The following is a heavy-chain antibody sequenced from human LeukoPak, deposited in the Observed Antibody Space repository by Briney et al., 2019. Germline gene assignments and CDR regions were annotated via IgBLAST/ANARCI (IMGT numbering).Heavy chain of an antibody. V-gene: IGHV1-2*02. CDR3: ARVVNIVATNYYYYGMDV. Sequence: ASVKVSCKSSGYTFTGYYMHWVRQAPGQGLEWMGWINPNSGGTNYAQKFQGRVTMTRDTSISTAYMELSRLRSDDTAVYYCARVVNIVATNYYYYGMDVWGQGTTVTVSS. CDR1: GYTFTGYY. D-gene: IGHD5-12*01. J-gene: IGHJ6*02. CDR2: INPNSGGT.